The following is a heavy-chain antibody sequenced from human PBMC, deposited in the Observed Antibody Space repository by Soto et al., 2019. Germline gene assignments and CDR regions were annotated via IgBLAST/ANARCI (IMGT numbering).Heavy chain of an antibody. CDR3: SGALAEGGGWFDP. CDR1: GYTFTSYG. V-gene: IGHV1-18*04. J-gene: IGHJ5*02. Sequence: ASVKVSCKASGYTFTSYGSSWVRQAPGQGLEWMGWISAYNGNTNYAQKLQGRVTMTTDTSTSTAYMELRSLRSDDTAVYYCSGALAEGGGWFDPWGQGTLVQVSP. CDR2: ISAYNGNT. D-gene: IGHD6-13*01.